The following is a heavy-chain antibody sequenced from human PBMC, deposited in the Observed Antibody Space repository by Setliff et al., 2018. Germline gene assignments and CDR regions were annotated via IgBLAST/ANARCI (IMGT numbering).Heavy chain of an antibody. CDR2: MNPNSGNT. J-gene: IGHJ6*03. V-gene: IGHV1-8*02. D-gene: IGHD5-18*01. CDR1: GYTFTSYD. CDR3: ARGGDTAMVNPDYYYYYYMDV. Sequence: ASAKVSCKASGYTFTSYDINWVRQATGQGLEWMGWMNPNSGNTGYAQKFQGRVTMTRNTSISTAYMELSSLRSEDTAVYYCARGGDTAMVNPDYYYYYYMDVWGKGTTVT.